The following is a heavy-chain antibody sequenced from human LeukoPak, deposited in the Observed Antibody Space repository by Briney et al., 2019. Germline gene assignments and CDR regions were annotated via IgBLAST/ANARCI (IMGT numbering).Heavy chain of an antibody. D-gene: IGHD3-22*01. J-gene: IGHJ4*02. CDR2: IYPGDSDT. CDR3: ASISSYYDSSGYPDY. V-gene: IGHV5-51*01. CDR1: GYSFTSYW. Sequence: GESLKISCKGSGYSFTSYWIGWVRQMPGKGLEWIGIIYPGDSDTRYSPSFQGQVTISADKSISTAYLQWSSLKASDTAMYYCASISSYYDSSGYPDYWGQGTLVTVSS.